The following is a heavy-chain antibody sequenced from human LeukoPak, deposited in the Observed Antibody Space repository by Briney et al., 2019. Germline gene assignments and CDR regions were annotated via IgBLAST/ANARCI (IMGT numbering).Heavy chain of an antibody. Sequence: GESLKISCKGSGYSFPNYWIAWVRQMPGKGLEWMGIIYPGDSDTRYSPSFQGQVTISADKSISTAYLQWSSLKASDTAMYYCARSPSIAARPDNWFDPWGQGTLVTVSS. J-gene: IGHJ5*02. CDR3: ARSPSIAARPDNWFDP. CDR1: GYSFPNYW. D-gene: IGHD6-6*01. CDR2: IYPGDSDT. V-gene: IGHV5-51*01.